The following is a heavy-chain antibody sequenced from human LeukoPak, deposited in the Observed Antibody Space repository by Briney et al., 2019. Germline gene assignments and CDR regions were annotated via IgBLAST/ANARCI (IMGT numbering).Heavy chain of an antibody. V-gene: IGHV3-74*01. CDR1: GFTFSSYW. J-gene: IGHJ3*02. D-gene: IGHD3-3*01. CDR2: INTDGSST. Sequence: GGSLRLSCAASGFTFSSYWMHWVRQAPGKGLVWVSRINTDGSSTSYADSVRGRFTISRDNAKNTLYLQMNSLRAEDTAVYYWAREGYEDAFDIWGQGTMVTVSS. CDR3: AREGYEDAFDI.